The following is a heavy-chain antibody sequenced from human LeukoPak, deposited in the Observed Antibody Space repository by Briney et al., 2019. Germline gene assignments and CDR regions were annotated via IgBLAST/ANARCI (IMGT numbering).Heavy chain of an antibody. CDR1: GYTFTGYY. D-gene: IGHD3-9*01. CDR2: INPSSGGT. CDR3: ARGLHHRHYDILTGYSEFDY. Sequence: ASVKVSCKASGYTFTGYYMHWVRQAPGQGLEWMGWINPSSGGTNYAQKFQGRVTMTRDTSISTAYMELSRLRSDDTAVYYCARGLHHRHYDILTGYSEFDYWGQGTLVTVSS. V-gene: IGHV1-2*02. J-gene: IGHJ4*02.